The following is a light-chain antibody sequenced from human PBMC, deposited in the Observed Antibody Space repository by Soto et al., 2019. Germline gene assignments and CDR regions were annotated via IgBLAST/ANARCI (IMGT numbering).Light chain of an antibody. V-gene: IGKV3-20*01. CDR2: GAS. Sequence: EIVLTQSPGTLSSSPGERATLSCRASQSVSSSYLAWYQQKPGQAPRLLIYGASSRATGLPDRFSGSGSGTDFTLTISRLEPEDFAVYYCQQYGSSPLTFGGGTKVDIK. CDR3: QQYGSSPLT. J-gene: IGKJ4*01. CDR1: QSVSSSY.